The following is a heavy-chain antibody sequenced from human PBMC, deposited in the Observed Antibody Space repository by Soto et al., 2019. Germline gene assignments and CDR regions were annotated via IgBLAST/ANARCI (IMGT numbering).Heavy chain of an antibody. CDR3: AKGQGSPYYFDY. D-gene: IGHD1-26*01. CDR2: ISGSGGST. J-gene: IGHJ4*02. Sequence: GGSLTLSCAASGFTFSSYAMSWVRQAPGKGLEWVSAISGSGGSTYYADSVKGRFTISRDNSQNTLYLQMNSLRAEDTAVFYCAKGQGSPYYFDYWGQGSLVTVSS. V-gene: IGHV3-23*01. CDR1: GFTFSSYA.